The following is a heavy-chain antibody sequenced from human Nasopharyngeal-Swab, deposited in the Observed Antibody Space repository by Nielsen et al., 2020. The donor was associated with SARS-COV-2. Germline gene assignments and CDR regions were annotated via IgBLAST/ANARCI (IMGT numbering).Heavy chain of an antibody. V-gene: IGHV1-69*13. Sequence: SVKVSCKASGGTFSSYAISWVRQAPGQGLEWMGGIIPIFGTANYAQKFQGRVTITADESTSTAYMELSSLRSEDTAVYYYARNFRGYSGYEEDGMDVWGQGTTVTVSS. CDR3: ARNFRGYSGYEEDGMDV. CDR2: IIPIFGTA. D-gene: IGHD5-12*01. J-gene: IGHJ6*02. CDR1: GGTFSSYA.